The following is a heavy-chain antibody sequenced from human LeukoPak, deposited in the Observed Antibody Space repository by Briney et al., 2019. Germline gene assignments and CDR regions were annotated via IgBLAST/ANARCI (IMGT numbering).Heavy chain of an antibody. Sequence: GESLRLSCAASGFTFSSYSMNWVRQAPGKGLEWVSSISSSSSYIYYADSVKGRFTISRDNAKNSLYLQMNSLRAEDTAVYYCARGRVVAAAGTNFDYWGQGTLVTVSS. CDR2: ISSSSSYI. CDR3: ARGRVVAAAGTNFDY. J-gene: IGHJ4*02. V-gene: IGHV3-21*01. D-gene: IGHD6-13*01. CDR1: GFTFSSYS.